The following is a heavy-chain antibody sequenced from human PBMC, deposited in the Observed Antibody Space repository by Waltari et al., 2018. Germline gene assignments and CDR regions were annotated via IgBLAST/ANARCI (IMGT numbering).Heavy chain of an antibody. Sequence: QVQLVESGGGVVQPGRSLRLSCAVSGFTFRSHGMHWVRQAPGKGLEWVAVIVYDGSQKYYADSVKGRFTISRDNSKSTMYLQMNSLRSDDTAVYFCAKDRLSDARGTYSFGTDVWGQGTTVTVS. V-gene: IGHV3-30*18. D-gene: IGHD3-10*02. CDR3: AKDRLSDARGTYSFGTDV. CDR1: GFTFRSHG. J-gene: IGHJ6*02. CDR2: IVYDGSQK.